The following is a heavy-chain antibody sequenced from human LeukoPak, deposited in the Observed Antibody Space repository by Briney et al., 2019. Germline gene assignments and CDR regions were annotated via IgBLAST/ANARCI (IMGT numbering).Heavy chain of an antibody. CDR2: ISSSSSYI. J-gene: IGHJ4*02. Sequence: GGSLRLSCACAASGFTFSDYSMNWVRQAPGKGLEWVSSISSSSSYIYYADSVKGRFTISRDNAKNSLYLQMNSLKTEDTAVYYCTRDVGSGKQPHPANDYWGQGTLVTVSS. D-gene: IGHD3-10*01. CDR1: GFTFSDYS. CDR3: TRDVGSGKQPHPANDY. V-gene: IGHV3-21*03.